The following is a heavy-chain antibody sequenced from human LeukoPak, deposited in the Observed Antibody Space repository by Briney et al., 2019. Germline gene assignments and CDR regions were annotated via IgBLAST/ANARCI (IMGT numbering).Heavy chain of an antibody. V-gene: IGHV1-69*13. Sequence: ASVKVSCKASGGTFSSYAISWVRQPPGQGLEWMGGTIPIFGIANYAQKFQGRVTITADESTSTAYMELSSLRSEDTAVYYCARGPGIAAAGSGVYFDYWGQGTLVSVSS. CDR2: TIPIFGIA. D-gene: IGHD6-13*01. CDR1: GGTFSSYA. J-gene: IGHJ4*02. CDR3: ARGPGIAAAGSGVYFDY.